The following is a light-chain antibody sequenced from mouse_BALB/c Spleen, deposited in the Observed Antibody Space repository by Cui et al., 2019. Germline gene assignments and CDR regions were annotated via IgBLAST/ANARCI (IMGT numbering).Light chain of an antibody. J-gene: IGKJ2*01. Sequence: IVFTPSPALISASPGEKVTMTCSASSSVSYMYWYQQKPRSSPKPWIYLTSNLASGVPARFSGSGSGTSYSLTISSMEAEDAATYYCQQWSSNPYTFGGGTKLEIK. CDR3: QQWSSNPYT. CDR1: SSVSY. CDR2: LTS. V-gene: IGKV4-68*01.